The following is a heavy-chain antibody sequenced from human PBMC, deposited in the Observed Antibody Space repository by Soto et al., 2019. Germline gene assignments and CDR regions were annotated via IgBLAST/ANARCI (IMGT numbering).Heavy chain of an antibody. CDR2: IIPIFGTA. CDR3: ASALRFLEWLFWPS. D-gene: IGHD3-3*01. V-gene: IGHV1-69*13. CDR1: GGTFSSYA. J-gene: IGHJ5*02. Sequence: WASVKVSCKASGGTFSSYAISWVRQAPGQGLEWMGGIIPIFGTANYAQKFQGRVTITADESTSTAYMELSSLRSEDTAVYYCASALRFLEWLFWPSWGQGTLVTVSS.